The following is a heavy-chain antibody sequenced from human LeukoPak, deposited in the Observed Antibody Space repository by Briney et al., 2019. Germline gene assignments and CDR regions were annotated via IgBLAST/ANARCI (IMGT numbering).Heavy chain of an antibody. Sequence: ASVKVSCKASGYTLSNYGISWVRQATGRGLEWMGWISGQTGKTKQAQKFQGRITLTTDSATNAAYMELRSLTSDDTAVYYCARDLAFPGSYGSAEFYFDFWGQGALVTVSS. CDR3: ARDLAFPGSYGSAEFYFDF. J-gene: IGHJ4*02. CDR2: ISGQTGKT. CDR1: GYTLSNYG. D-gene: IGHD1-26*01. V-gene: IGHV1-18*01.